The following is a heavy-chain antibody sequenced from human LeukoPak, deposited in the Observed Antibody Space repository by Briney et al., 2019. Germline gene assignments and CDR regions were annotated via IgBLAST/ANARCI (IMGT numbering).Heavy chain of an antibody. CDR3: AKGDQQWLGRYFGL. CDR1: GFTFSSYS. D-gene: IGHD6-19*01. CDR2: INRNNRHI. Sequence: PGGCLRLSCAASGFTFSSYSMNRVRQAPGKGLGWVSSINRNNRHIYYEDSVKRRFTNRKDNAKNSLYQQKSRLRAEETAVYYCAKGDQQWLGRYFGLWGRGTLVTVSS. J-gene: IGHJ2*01. V-gene: IGHV3-21*04.